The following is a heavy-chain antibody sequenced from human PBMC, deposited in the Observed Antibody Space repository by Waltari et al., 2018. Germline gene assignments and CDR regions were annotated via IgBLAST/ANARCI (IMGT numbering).Heavy chain of an antibody. Sequence: LLEQSGAEVMKPGSSVKVSCQVSRGAITEHYIHWVRQVPGQGLEWMAWVNPNGCGTNYAQSFRGRITVTWDTSISTSYMALSGLSSDDTALYYCARAYCGGECRRFDFWGRGTLVTVAS. CDR1: RGAITEHY. CDR2: VNPNGCGT. D-gene: IGHD2-21*01. V-gene: IGHV1-2*02. J-gene: IGHJ4*02. CDR3: ARAYCGGECRRFDF.